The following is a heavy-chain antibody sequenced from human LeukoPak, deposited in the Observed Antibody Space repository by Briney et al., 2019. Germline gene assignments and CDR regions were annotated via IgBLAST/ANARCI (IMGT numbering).Heavy chain of an antibody. J-gene: IGHJ4*02. CDR1: GGSFSGYY. CDR2: INHSGST. CDR3: AGIPLYYDILTGYYSLRSHTIDY. Sequence: SETLSLTCAVYGGSFSGYYWSWIRQPPGKGLEWIGEINHSGSTNYNPSLKSRVTISVDTSKNQFSLKLSSVTAADTAVYYCAGIPLYYDILTGYYSLRSHTIDYWGQGTLVTVSS. V-gene: IGHV4-34*01. D-gene: IGHD3-9*01.